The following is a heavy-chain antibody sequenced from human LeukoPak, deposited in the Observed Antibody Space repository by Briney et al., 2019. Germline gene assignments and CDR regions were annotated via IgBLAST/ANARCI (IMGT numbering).Heavy chain of an antibody. Sequence: GGSLRLSCVVSGFTFSRATMNWVRQAPGKGLEWVSSISSTSTYINYADSVKGRFTISRDNAKKSLYLRMNGLRGEDTAMYYCASDDYGDYEDGFDIWGQGTMVTVSS. J-gene: IGHJ3*02. CDR3: ASDDYGDYEDGFDI. CDR1: GFTFSRAT. V-gene: IGHV3-21*01. D-gene: IGHD4-17*01. CDR2: ISSTSTYI.